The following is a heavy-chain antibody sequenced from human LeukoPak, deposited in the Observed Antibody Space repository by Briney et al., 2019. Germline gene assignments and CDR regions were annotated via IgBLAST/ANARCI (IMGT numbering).Heavy chain of an antibody. J-gene: IGHJ6*02. V-gene: IGHV4-31*03. CDR2: IYYSGST. CDR1: GGSISSGGYY. CDR3: ATVGLRDYYGMDV. Sequence: SETLSLTCTVSGGSISSGGYYCSWIRQHPGKGLEWIGYIYYSGSTYYNPSLKSRVTISVDTSKNQFSLKLSSVTAADTAVYYCATVGLRDYYGMDVWGQGTTVTVSS. D-gene: IGHD4-23*01.